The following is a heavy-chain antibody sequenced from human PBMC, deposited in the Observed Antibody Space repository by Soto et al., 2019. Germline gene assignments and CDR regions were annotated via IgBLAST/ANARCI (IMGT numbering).Heavy chain of an antibody. V-gene: IGHV3-15*07. CDR1: DLSFSNAY. CDR2: IKSKTDGGTI. J-gene: IGHJ4*02. Sequence: EVQLVESGGGLVKPGESLRLSCAASDLSFSNAYINWVRQAPGKGLEWVGRIKSKTDGGTIDYAAPVKGRFIISRDDSSNPVYLQMNSRKTEDTAVYYCTTRGALGYWGQGTLVTVSS. D-gene: IGHD2-15*01. CDR3: TTRGALGY.